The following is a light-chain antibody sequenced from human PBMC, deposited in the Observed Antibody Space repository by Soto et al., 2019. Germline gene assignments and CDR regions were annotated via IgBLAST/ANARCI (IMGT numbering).Light chain of an antibody. CDR1: QSVNSN. CDR3: QQYDDWPWT. J-gene: IGKJ1*01. Sequence: EIVMTQSPVTLSVSPGDRATLSCRASQSVNSNLAWYHLKPGQAPRLLIYGASIRAAGIPARFTGSESGTEFTLSISSLQSEDFAVYYCQQYDDWPWTFGHGTKVDI. CDR2: GAS. V-gene: IGKV3-15*01.